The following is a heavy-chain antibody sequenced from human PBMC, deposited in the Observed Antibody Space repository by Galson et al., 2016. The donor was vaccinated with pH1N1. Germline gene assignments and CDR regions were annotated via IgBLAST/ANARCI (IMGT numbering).Heavy chain of an antibody. CDR3: VRAIGAKSAY. CDR2: IKQDGTEK. D-gene: IGHD4/OR15-4a*01. CDR1: GFSSSSYW. J-gene: IGHJ4*02. Sequence: SLRLSCAASGFSSSSYWMSWVRQAPGKGLEWVANIKQDGTEKYYVASVKGRFTISRDNAKNSLYLQMNSLRVEDTAVYYCVRAIGAKSAYWGQGTLVTVSS. V-gene: IGHV3-7*04.